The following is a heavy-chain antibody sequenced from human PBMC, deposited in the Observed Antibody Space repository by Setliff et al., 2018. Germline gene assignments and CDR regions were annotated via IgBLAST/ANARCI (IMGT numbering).Heavy chain of an antibody. D-gene: IGHD3-3*01. CDR2: IIPIFGTA. CDR1: GGTFSSYA. V-gene: IGHV1-69*06. Sequence: GASVKVSCKASGGTFSSYAISWVRQAPGQGLEWMGRIIPIFGTANYAQKFQGRVTITADKSTSTAYMELSSLRSEDTAVYYCARELPRTIFGVVIDYWGQGTLVTVS. J-gene: IGHJ4*02. CDR3: ARELPRTIFGVVIDY.